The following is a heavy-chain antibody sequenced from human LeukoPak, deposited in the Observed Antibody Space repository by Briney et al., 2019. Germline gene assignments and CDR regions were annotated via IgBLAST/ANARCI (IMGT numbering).Heavy chain of an antibody. Sequence: ASVQVSCHASGSHFPSYDINWVRQATGQGIEWMGWMNPNSGKTGYTQKVQGRVTMTRNTSISTAYMELSSLRSEDTAVYYCARGRPLAAMVFNWFDPWGQGTLVTVSS. V-gene: IGHV1-8*01. CDR1: GSHFPSYD. CDR3: ARGRPLAAMVFNWFDP. J-gene: IGHJ5*02. D-gene: IGHD5-18*01. CDR2: MNPNSGKT.